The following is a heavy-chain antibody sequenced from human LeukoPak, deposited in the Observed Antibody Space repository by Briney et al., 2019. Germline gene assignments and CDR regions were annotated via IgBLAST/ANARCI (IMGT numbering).Heavy chain of an antibody. CDR1: AITLSGYH. CDR2: IGSGYNI. Sequence: PGGYLRPSCAASAITLSGYHMNWNRQAPGQGLERVSYIGSGYNIYYADSVKGRFTISRDNAKNSLYLQMNSLGAEDTAVYYCVRDRDWAFAYWGQGTLVTVSS. V-gene: IGHV3-69-1*01. CDR3: VRDRDWAFAY. D-gene: IGHD2-21*01. J-gene: IGHJ4*02.